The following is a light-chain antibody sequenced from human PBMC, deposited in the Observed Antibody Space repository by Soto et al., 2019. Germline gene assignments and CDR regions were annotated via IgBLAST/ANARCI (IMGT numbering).Light chain of an antibody. Sequence: QSVLAQPASVSGSPGQSITISCTGTSSDVGGYNYVSWYQQHPGKAPKLMIYDVSNRPSGVSNRFSGSKSGNTASLNISGLQAEDEADYYCSSYTSSSAFYVFGTGTKFTVL. J-gene: IGLJ1*01. CDR3: SSYTSSSAFYV. CDR2: DVS. V-gene: IGLV2-14*01. CDR1: SSDVGGYNY.